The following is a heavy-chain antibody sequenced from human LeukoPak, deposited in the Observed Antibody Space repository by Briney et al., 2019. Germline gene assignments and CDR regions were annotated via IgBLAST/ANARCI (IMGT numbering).Heavy chain of an antibody. D-gene: IGHD4/OR15-4a*01. CDR1: GGSVSGYY. Sequence: PSETLSLTCTVSGGSVSGYYCSWIRQPAGKGLEWIAHIYNTGSTNYNASLKSRVTMSLDTSKNQFSLKLSSVTAADTAVYYCARMSSDRTGEGRANLYYYFMAVWGKGTTVTVSS. V-gene: IGHV4-4*07. CDR2: IYNTGST. CDR3: ARMSSDRTGEGRANLYYYFMAV. J-gene: IGHJ6*03.